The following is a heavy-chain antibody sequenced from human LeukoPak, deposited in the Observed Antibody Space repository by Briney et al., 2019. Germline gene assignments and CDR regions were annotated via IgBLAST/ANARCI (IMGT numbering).Heavy chain of an antibody. V-gene: IGHV1-3*01. CDR2: INAGNGNT. CDR3: ARAGRYYDSSGYFSY. Sequence: ASVKVSCKASGYTFTSYAMHWVRQAPGQRLEWMGWINAGNGNTKYSQKFQARVTITRDTSASTAYMELSSLRSEDTAVYYCARAGRYYDSSGYFSYWGQGTLVTVSS. D-gene: IGHD3-22*01. CDR1: GYTFTSYA. J-gene: IGHJ4*02.